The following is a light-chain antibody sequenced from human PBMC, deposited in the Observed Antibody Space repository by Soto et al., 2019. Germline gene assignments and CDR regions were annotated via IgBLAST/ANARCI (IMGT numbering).Light chain of an antibody. CDR2: IAS. CDR3: QQYGTSPWT. CDR1: QSISSNY. Sequence: EIVLTQSPGTLSLFAGERATLSCRATQSISSNYLAWYQQKPGQAPRLLIYIASRRATGIPDRFSGSGSGKDFTLTISRLEPEDSALYYCQQYGTSPWTFGQGTKVEIK. J-gene: IGKJ1*01. V-gene: IGKV3-20*01.